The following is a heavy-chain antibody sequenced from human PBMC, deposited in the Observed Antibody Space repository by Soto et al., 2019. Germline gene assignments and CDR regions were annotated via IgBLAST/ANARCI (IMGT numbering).Heavy chain of an antibody. J-gene: IGHJ6*02. D-gene: IGHD5-18*01. Sequence: EVQLLESGGGLVQPGGSLRLSCAASGFTFSSYAMSWVRQAPGKGLEWVSAISGSGGSTYYADSVKGRFTISRDNSKNTLYLQMNSLRAEDMAVYYCAKEEGYSYGTDYYYYGMDVWGQGTTVTVSS. CDR2: ISGSGGST. V-gene: IGHV3-23*01. CDR3: AKEEGYSYGTDYYYYGMDV. CDR1: GFTFSSYA.